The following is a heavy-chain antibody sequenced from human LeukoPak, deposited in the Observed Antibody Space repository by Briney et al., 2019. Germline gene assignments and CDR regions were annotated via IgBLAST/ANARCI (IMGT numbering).Heavy chain of an antibody. Sequence: GGSLRLSCAASGFTFSSYAMSWVRQAPGKGLEWVSAISGSGGSTYYADSVKGRFTISRDNSKNTLYLRMNSLRAEDTAVYYCAKFRDRSGSCFDYWGQGTLVTVSS. D-gene: IGHD1-26*01. CDR1: GFTFSSYA. J-gene: IGHJ4*02. CDR2: ISGSGGST. V-gene: IGHV3-23*01. CDR3: AKFRDRSGSCFDY.